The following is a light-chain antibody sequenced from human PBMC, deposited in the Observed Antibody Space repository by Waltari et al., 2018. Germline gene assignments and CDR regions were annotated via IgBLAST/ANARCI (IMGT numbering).Light chain of an antibody. CDR2: MNN. J-gene: IGLJ2*01. CDR1: TAHIGSNY. Sequence: QSVLTPPPAVSGTPGQRVTISCSGSTAHIGSNYVSWYLQVPGTAPKLLTYMNNQRPSGVPDRFSGSRSGTSASLAISGLRSEDEADYYCAAWDDRLTDVLFGGGTKLTVL. V-gene: IGLV1-47*01. CDR3: AAWDDRLTDVL.